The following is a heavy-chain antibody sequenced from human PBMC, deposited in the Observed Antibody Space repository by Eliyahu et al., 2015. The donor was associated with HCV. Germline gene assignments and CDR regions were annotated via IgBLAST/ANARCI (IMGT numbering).Heavy chain of an antibody. CDR3: ARSILRLGGSGSSYGLDV. J-gene: IGHJ6*02. V-gene: IGHV1-69*01. D-gene: IGHD3-10*01. CDR1: GGTFXSYA. Sequence: QVQLVQSGAEVKKPGSSVRVSCKASGGTFXSYAFXWMRAAPXXGQGLEWMGGXVPPXGMANYAQKFRGRVTITADESTSTAYMEVSRLRSEDTAVYYCARSILRLGGSGSSYGLDVWGQGTTVTVSS. CDR2: XVPPXGMA.